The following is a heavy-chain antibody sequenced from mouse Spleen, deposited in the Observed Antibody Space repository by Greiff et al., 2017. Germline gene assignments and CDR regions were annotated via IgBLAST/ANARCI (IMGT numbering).Heavy chain of an antibody. V-gene: IGHV5-9-3*01. CDR3: ARLCGYDWYFDV. CDR2: ISSGGGNT. CDR1: GFTFSSYA. Sequence: EVQLVESGGGLVKLGGSLKLSCAASGFTFSSYAMSWVRQTPEKRLEWVATISSGGGNTYYPDSVKGRFTISRDNAKNTLYLQMSSLKSEDTAMYYCARLCGYDWYFDVWGAGTTVTVSS. D-gene: IGHD2-2*01. J-gene: IGHJ1*01.